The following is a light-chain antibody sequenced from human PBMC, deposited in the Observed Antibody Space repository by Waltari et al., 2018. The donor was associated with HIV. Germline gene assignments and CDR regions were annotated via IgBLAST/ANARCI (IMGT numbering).Light chain of an antibody. CDR3: SSYGDSLRVL. Sequence: QSALTQPPSASGSLGQSVTISCTGSSSDIGAYDSVSWFQQHPRSAPKLLLYEVTRRPSACSDPFSGSRSGSTAFLTVAGLQPDDEATYFCSSYGDSLRVLFGGGTNVTVL. V-gene: IGLV2-8*01. J-gene: IGLJ3*02. CDR2: EVT. CDR1: SSDIGAYDS.